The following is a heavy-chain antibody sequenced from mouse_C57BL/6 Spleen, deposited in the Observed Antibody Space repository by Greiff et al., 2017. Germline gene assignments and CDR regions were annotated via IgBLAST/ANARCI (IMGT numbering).Heavy chain of an antibody. CDR2: ISSGGSYT. CDR1: GFTFSSYG. CDR3: ARHDYDVEYYAMDY. J-gene: IGHJ4*01. D-gene: IGHD2-4*01. Sequence: EVKLMESGGDLVKPGGSLKLSCAASGFTFSSYGMSWVRQTPDKRLEWVATISSGGSYTYYPDSVKGRFTISRDNAKNTLYLQMSSLKSEDTAMYYWARHDYDVEYYAMDYWGQGTSVTASS. V-gene: IGHV5-6*01.